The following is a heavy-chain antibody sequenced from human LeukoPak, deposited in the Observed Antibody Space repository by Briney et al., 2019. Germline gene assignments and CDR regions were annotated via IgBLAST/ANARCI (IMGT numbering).Heavy chain of an antibody. D-gene: IGHD5-18*01. Sequence: GGSLRLSCAASGFTFSSYAMHWVRQAPGKGLECVAVIWYDGSNKYYADSVKGRFTISRDNSKNTVYLQMNSLRAEDTAVYYCAREIDLRLIDYWGQGTLVTVSS. CDR1: GFTFSSYA. J-gene: IGHJ4*02. CDR3: AREIDLRLIDY. V-gene: IGHV3-33*01. CDR2: IWYDGSNK.